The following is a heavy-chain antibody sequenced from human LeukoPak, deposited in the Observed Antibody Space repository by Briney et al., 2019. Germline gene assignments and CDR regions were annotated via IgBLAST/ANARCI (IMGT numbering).Heavy chain of an antibody. CDR2: IPYDGSNK. D-gene: IGHD6-6*01. V-gene: IGHV3-30*18. Sequence: GRSLRLSCAASGFTFSSYGMHWVRQAPGKGLEWVAVIPYDGSNKYYADSVKGRFTISRDNSKNTLYLQMNSLRAEDTAVYYCAKDREQLVGDYWGQGTLVTVSS. CDR3: AKDREQLVGDY. CDR1: GFTFSSYG. J-gene: IGHJ4*02.